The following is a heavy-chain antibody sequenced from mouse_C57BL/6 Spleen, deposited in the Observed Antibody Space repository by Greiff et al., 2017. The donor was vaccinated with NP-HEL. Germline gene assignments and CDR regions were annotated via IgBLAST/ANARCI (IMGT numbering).Heavy chain of an antibody. V-gene: IGHV5-12*01. CDR3: ARGLRGDYYAMDY. CDR2: ISNGGGST. Sequence: EVQLVESGGGLVQPGGSLKLSCAASGFTFSDYYMYWVRQTPEKRLEWVAYISNGGGSTYYPDTVKGRFTISRDNAKNTLYLQMSRLKSEDTAMYYCARGLRGDYYAMDYWGQGTSVTVSS. J-gene: IGHJ4*01. CDR1: GFTFSDYY. D-gene: IGHD3-1*01.